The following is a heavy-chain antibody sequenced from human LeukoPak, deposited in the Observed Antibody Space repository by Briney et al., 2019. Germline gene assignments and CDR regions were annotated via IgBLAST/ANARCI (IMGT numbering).Heavy chain of an antibody. V-gene: IGHV1-69*13. CDR3: ARERDIVVVPAAANWFDP. J-gene: IGHJ5*02. Sequence: GASVKVSCKAFVGTFSSYAISWVRQAPGQGLEWMGGIIPIFGTANYAQKFQGRVTITADESTSTAYMELSSLRSEDTAVYYCARERDIVVVPAAANWFDPWGQGTLVTVSS. CDR2: IIPIFGTA. CDR1: VGTFSSYA. D-gene: IGHD2-2*01.